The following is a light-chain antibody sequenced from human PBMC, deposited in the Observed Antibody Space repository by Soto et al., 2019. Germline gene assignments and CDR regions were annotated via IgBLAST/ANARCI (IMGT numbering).Light chain of an antibody. CDR3: QQHGTT. CDR2: GAS. V-gene: IGKV3-20*01. J-gene: IGKJ1*01. Sequence: IVLTQSAGTLSLSPGERATLSCRASQSVSNSDLAWYQQKPGQAPRLLIYGASSRATGIPDRFSGSGSGTDFTLTISRLEPEDLAVYYCQQHGTTFGQGTKVDNK. CDR1: QSVSNSD.